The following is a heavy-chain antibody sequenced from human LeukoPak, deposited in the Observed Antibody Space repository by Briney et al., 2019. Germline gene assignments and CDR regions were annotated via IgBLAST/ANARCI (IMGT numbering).Heavy chain of an antibody. CDR1: GFTFDDYA. CDR3: AKGVKYYGSGSYYNPLDY. J-gene: IGHJ4*02. V-gene: IGHV3-9*01. CDR2: ISWNSGSI. Sequence: GGSLRLSCAASGFTFDDYAMHWVRQAPGKGLEWVSGISWNSGSIGYADSVKGRLTISRDNAKNSLYLQMNSLRAEDTALYYCAKGVKYYGSGSYYNPLDYWGQGTLVTVSS. D-gene: IGHD3-10*01.